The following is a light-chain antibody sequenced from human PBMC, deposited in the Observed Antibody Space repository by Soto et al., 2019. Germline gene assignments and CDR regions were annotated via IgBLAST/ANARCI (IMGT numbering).Light chain of an antibody. J-gene: IGKJ1*01. CDR1: QSVTSSY. CDR2: GKS. CDR3: QQYGSSSWT. Sequence: EIVLTQSPGTLSLSPGERATLSCRASQSVTSSYLAWYQQKPGQAPRLLIYGKSSRATAIPDMFSGSGSGTDFTLTISRLEPEDFAVYYCQQYGSSSWTFGQGTKVEIK. V-gene: IGKV3-20*01.